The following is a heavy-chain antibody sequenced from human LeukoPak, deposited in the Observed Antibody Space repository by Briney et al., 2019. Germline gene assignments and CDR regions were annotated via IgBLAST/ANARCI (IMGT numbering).Heavy chain of an antibody. V-gene: IGHV1-2*02. CDR1: GYTFTGYY. CDR2: INPNSGGT. D-gene: IGHD3-16*01. J-gene: IGHJ3*02. Sequence: ASVKVSCKASGYTFTGYYMHWVRQAPGQGLEWMGWINPNSGGTNYAQKFQGRVTMTRDTSISTAYMELSRLRSDDTAVYYCARTAPEGGAFDIWGQGTMVTVSS. CDR3: ARTAPEGGAFDI.